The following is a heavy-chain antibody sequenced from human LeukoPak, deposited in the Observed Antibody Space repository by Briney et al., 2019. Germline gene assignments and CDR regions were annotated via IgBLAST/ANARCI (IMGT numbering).Heavy chain of an antibody. CDR2: IYYSGSS. Sequence: SETLSLTCNVSGGSISGYHWSWIRQPPGKGLEWLGYIYYSGSSNYNPSLKSRVTISVDTSKNQFSLKLSSVTAADTAVYYCASTYYDFWSGPHDAFDIWGQGTMVTVSS. CDR1: GGSISGYH. CDR3: ASTYYDFWSGPHDAFDI. J-gene: IGHJ3*02. D-gene: IGHD3-3*01. V-gene: IGHV4-59*01.